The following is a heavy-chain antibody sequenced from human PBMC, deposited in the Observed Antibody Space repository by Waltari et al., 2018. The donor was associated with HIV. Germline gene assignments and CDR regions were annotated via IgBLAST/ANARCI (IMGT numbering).Heavy chain of an antibody. CDR3: ARERGYYYGSGSYYNWFDP. Sequence: QVQLQESGPGLVKPSQTLSLTCTVSGGSLSSGGYYWSWLRQHPRTGLEWIGYIYYSGSTYYNPSLKSRVTISVDTSKNQFSLKLSSVTAADTAVYYCARERGYYYGSGSYYNWFDPWGQGTLVTVSS. CDR2: IYYSGST. V-gene: IGHV4-31*03. J-gene: IGHJ5*02. CDR1: GGSLSSGGYY. D-gene: IGHD3-10*01.